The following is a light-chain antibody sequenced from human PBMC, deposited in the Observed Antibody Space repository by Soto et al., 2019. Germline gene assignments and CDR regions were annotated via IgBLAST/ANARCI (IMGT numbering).Light chain of an antibody. CDR3: QLYDSSPLA. CDR2: GAS. Sequence: EIVLTQSPGTLSFSPGERATLSCRASQSVSSTYLAWYQQKPGQAPRLLIYGASSRATGVTDRFSGSGSGTDFTLTISGLEHADFAVNYCQLYDSSPLAFGGGSKVEIK. CDR1: QSVSSTY. J-gene: IGKJ4*01. V-gene: IGKV3-20*01.